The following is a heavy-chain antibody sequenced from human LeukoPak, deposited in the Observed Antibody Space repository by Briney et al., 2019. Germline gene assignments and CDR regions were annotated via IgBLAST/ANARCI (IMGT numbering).Heavy chain of an antibody. D-gene: IGHD6-19*01. Sequence: SCTVSGDTLTGLYMYWVRQAPGKGLEWMGTLDPEDGENIYAQPFQGRVTIIEETSADTAYMQLTSMRSDDTAIYYWGAGIAVSSGFDYWGQGALATVSS. CDR1: GDTLTGLY. V-gene: IGHV1-24*01. CDR2: LDPEDGEN. CDR3: GAGIAVSSGFDY. J-gene: IGHJ4*02.